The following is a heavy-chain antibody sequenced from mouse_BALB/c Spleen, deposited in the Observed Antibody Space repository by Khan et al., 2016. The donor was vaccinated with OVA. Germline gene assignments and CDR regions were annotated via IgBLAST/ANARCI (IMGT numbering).Heavy chain of an antibody. CDR1: GYSITSGYG. V-gene: IGHV3-2*02. CDR2: ISYSGST. Sequence: EVQLLESGPGLVKPSQSLSLTCTVTGYSITSGYGWNWIRQFPGNKLEWMGYISYSGSTNYNPSLKSRISITRYPSKNQFFLQLNSGTTEETATYYCARKARIKYWGQGTTRTVSS. CDR3: ARKARIKY. D-gene: IGHD3-2*02. J-gene: IGHJ2*01.